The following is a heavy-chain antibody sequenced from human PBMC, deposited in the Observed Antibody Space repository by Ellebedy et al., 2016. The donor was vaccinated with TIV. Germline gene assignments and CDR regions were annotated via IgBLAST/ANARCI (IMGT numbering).Heavy chain of an antibody. CDR3: ASGLGVRRMNAFDI. Sequence: MPGGSLRLSCAVYGGSFSGYYWSWIRQPPGKGLEWIGEINHSGSTNYNPSLKSRVTISVDMSKNQFSLKLSSVTAADTAVYYCASGLGVRRMNAFDIWGQGTMVTVSS. D-gene: IGHD2-8*02. CDR2: INHSGST. J-gene: IGHJ3*02. V-gene: IGHV4-34*01. CDR1: GGSFSGYY.